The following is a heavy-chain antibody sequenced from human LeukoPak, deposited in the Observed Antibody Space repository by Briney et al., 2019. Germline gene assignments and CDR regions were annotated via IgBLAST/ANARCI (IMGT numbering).Heavy chain of an antibody. CDR3: ARSVLNAFDI. CDR2: IIPIFGTA. D-gene: IGHD4/OR15-4a*01. Sequence: ASVKVSCKASGGTFSSYAISWVRQAPGQGLEWMGGIIPIFGTANYAQKFQGRVTITADESTSTAYMELSSLRSEDTAVYYCARSVLNAFDIWGQGTMVTVSS. CDR1: GGTFSSYA. J-gene: IGHJ3*02. V-gene: IGHV1-69*13.